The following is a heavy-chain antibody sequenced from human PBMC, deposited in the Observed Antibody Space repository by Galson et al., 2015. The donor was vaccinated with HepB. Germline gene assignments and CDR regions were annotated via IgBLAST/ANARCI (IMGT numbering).Heavy chain of an antibody. J-gene: IGHJ6*02. D-gene: IGHD7-27*01. CDR3: ATALGLNYYFALDV. Sequence: SVKVSCKASGYKFTDYWMHWVRQAPGQGPEWMGRLNTHSGGTTYSQKFQGRVTMTRDTSIRTAYMELSSLRSDDTAMYYCATALGLNYYFALDVWGQGTTITVSS. CDR1: GYKFTDYW. V-gene: IGHV1-2*06. CDR2: LNTHSGGT.